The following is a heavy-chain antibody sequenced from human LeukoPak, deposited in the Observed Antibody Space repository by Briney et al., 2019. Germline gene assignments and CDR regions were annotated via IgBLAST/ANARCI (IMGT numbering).Heavy chain of an antibody. J-gene: IGHJ5*02. D-gene: IGHD3-10*01. CDR2: INPNSGGT. Sequence: GASVKVSCKASGYTFTDYYMHWVRQAPGQGLECMGWINPNSGGTNYAQKFQGRVTMTRDTSISTAYMDLSRLRSDDTAVYYCARDSLPGEDGSGTIDPWGQGTLVTVSS. CDR3: ARDSLPGEDGSGTIDP. CDR1: GYTFTDYY. V-gene: IGHV1-2*02.